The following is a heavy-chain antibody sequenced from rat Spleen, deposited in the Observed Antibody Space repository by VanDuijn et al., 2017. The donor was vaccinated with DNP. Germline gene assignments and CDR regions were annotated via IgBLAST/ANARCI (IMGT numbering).Heavy chain of an antibody. CDR2: ISFSGST. D-gene: IGHD1-9*01. CDR1: GYSITTNY. Sequence: EVQLQESGPGLVKPSQSLSLSCSVTGYSITTNYWGWIRKFPGNKMDYIGHISFSGSTNYNPSLKSRISITRDTSKNQFFLQLNSVTTEDTATYYCARGVSSYYGYNSYWYFDFWGPGTMVTVSS. CDR3: ARGVSSYYGYNSYWYFDF. J-gene: IGHJ1*01. V-gene: IGHV3-1*01.